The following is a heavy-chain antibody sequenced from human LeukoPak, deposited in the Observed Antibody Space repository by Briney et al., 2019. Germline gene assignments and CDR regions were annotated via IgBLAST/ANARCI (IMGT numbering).Heavy chain of an antibody. CDR2: ISPSGDIT. CDR3: ARENSRADY. D-gene: IGHD2/OR15-2a*01. Sequence: GGSLRLSCEASEFRFSAHGMNWVRQAPGKGLEWVSGISPSGDITYYADSVKGRFTISRDNAKNSLYLQMNSLRAEDTAVYYCARENSRADYWGQGTLVTVSS. V-gene: IGHV3-21*01. CDR1: EFRFSAHG. J-gene: IGHJ4*02.